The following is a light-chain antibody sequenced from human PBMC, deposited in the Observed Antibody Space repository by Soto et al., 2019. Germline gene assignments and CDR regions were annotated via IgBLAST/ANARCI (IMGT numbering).Light chain of an antibody. CDR2: GTS. J-gene: IGKJ2*01. CDR1: QTVSSYF. V-gene: IGKV3-20*01. CDR3: QHYDGSPLYT. Sequence: EIVLTQSPGTLSLSPGERATLSCRASQTVSSYFLAWYQQKPGQAPRLLIYGTSNRATGIPDRFSGSGSGTVFSLTISSLQPEDFAVNYCQHYDGSPLYTFGRGTKLEI.